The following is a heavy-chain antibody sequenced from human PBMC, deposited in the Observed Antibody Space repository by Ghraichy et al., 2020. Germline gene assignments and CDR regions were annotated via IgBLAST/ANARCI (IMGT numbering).Heavy chain of an antibody. J-gene: IGHJ4*02. CDR2: ISYVGSNK. D-gene: IGHD3-16*01. Sequence: GGSLRLSCAASGFTFSSYAMHWVGQAPGKGLEWVAFISYVGSNKYHADSVKGRFTISRDNAKNTLFLQMNSLRPEDTAVYYCVKDLRGDAYAYGLDYWGQGALVTVSS. V-gene: IGHV3-30*04. CDR1: GFTFSSYA. CDR3: VKDLRGDAYAYGLDY.